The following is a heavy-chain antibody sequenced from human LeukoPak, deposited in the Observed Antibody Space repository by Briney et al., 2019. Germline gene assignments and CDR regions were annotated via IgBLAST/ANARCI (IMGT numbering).Heavy chain of an antibody. D-gene: IGHD3-10*01. V-gene: IGHV4-59*06. CDR1: GGSISSYY. CDR2: IYYSGST. Sequence: PSETLSLTCTVSGGSISSYYWSWIRQPPGKGLEWIGYIYYSGSTYYNPSLKSRVTISVDTSKNQFSLKLSSVTAADTAVYYCASFSMVRGVINYFDYWGQGTLVTVSS. J-gene: IGHJ4*02. CDR3: ASFSMVRGVINYFDY.